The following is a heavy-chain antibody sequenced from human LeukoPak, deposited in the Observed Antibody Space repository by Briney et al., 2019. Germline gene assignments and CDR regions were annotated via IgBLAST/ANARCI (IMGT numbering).Heavy chain of an antibody. Sequence: PGGSLRLSCAASVFTFSTYGFHWVRQAPGKGLEWVAFIPSDGSDNYYANSVKGRFTISRDNSKNTLYLQMNSLRSEDTAVYYCARDPTIFGVVIVPDYWGQGTLVTVSS. D-gene: IGHD3-3*01. V-gene: IGHV3-30*02. CDR1: VFTFSTYG. CDR3: ARDPTIFGVVIVPDY. J-gene: IGHJ4*02. CDR2: IPSDGSDN.